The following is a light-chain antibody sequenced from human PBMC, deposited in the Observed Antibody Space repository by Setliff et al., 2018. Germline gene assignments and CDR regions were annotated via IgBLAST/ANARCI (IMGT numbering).Light chain of an antibody. Sequence: QSVLTPPPSASGTPGQRVTISCSGSSSNFGSRSVSWFQQLPGTPPKLLIYSNNQRPSGVPDRFSGSKSGSSASLAISGLQSEDEADYYCAAENDNLNGYVFGTGTRSPS. J-gene: IGLJ1*01. CDR3: AAENDNLNGYV. CDR1: SSNFGSRS. CDR2: SNN. V-gene: IGLV1-44*01.